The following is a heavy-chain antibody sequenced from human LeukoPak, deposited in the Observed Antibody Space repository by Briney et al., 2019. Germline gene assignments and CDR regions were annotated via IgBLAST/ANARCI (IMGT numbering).Heavy chain of an antibody. V-gene: IGHV3-30*02. CDR2: IRYEGSNK. D-gene: IGHD3-22*01. CDR1: GFPFSTYG. Sequence: GALGLSRAAAGFPFSTYGMNLVRPAPGKGLGWVTSIRYEGSNKYYANSVKGRFTISRDNSKNTLYLQMNSLRAEDTALYYCAKGHHYDTSGYDAFDIWGQGTMVTVSS. CDR3: AKGHHYDTSGYDAFDI. J-gene: IGHJ3*02.